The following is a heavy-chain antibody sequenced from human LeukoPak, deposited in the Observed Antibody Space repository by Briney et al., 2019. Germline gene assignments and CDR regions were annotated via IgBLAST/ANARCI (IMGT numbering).Heavy chain of an antibody. Sequence: GRSLRLSCAASGFTFSSYGMHWVRQAPGKGLEWVAVISYDGSNKYYADSVKGRFTISRDNSKITLYLQMNSLRAEDTAVYYCARHTVGDYLDYWGQGTLVTVSS. CDR1: GFTFSSYG. V-gene: IGHV3-30*03. D-gene: IGHD4-17*01. CDR3: ARHTVGDYLDY. J-gene: IGHJ4*02. CDR2: ISYDGSNK.